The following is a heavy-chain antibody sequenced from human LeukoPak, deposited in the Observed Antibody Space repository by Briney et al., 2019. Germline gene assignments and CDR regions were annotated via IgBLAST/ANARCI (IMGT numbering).Heavy chain of an antibody. CDR3: AMIKEG. CDR1: GFTFSNNW. Sequence: GGSLRLSCAASGFTFSNNWMHWVRQAPGKGLVWVSRINSDGRTTTYADSVKGRFTISRDNAKNTLYLQMNSLRAEDTAVYYCAMIKEGWGQGTLVTASS. D-gene: IGHD3-22*01. CDR2: INSDGRTT. V-gene: IGHV3-74*01. J-gene: IGHJ4*02.